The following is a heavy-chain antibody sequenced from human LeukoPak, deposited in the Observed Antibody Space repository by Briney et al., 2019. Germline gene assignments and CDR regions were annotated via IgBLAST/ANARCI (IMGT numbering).Heavy chain of an antibody. V-gene: IGHV4-39*01. CDR3: ASTGATFK. CDR1: GASIDSSSYH. Sequence: SETLSLTCSVSGASIDSSSYHWDRIRQPPGKGLEWIGSIYHSGNTYYNPSLESRVTISVDTSKNQFSLMLSSVTAADTGVYYCASTGATFKWGQGTLVTVSS. D-gene: IGHD1-1*01. CDR2: IYHSGNT. J-gene: IGHJ4*02.